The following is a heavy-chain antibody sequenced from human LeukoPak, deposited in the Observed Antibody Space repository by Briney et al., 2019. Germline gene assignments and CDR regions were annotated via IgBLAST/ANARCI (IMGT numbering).Heavy chain of an antibody. D-gene: IGHD6-19*01. CDR1: GGSISSYY. V-gene: IGHV4-59*08. J-gene: IGHJ5*02. CDR2: IYYSGST. Sequence: TSETLSLTCTVSGGSISSYYWSWIRQPPGKGLEWIGYIYYSGSTNYNPSLKSRVTISVDTSKNQFSLKLSSVTAADRAVYYCARTAVAGRLDNWFDPWGQGTLVTVSS. CDR3: ARTAVAGRLDNWFDP.